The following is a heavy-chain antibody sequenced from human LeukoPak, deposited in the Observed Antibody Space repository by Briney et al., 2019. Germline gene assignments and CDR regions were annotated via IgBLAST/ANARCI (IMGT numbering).Heavy chain of an antibody. J-gene: IGHJ2*01. CDR2: INPNSGGT. D-gene: IGHD3-9*01. CDR1: GYTFTDYY. Sequence: ASVKVSCKASGYTFTDYYMHWVRQAPGQGLEWMGWINPNSGGTNYAQKFQGRVTMTRDTSISTAYMELSRLRSDDTAVYYCASSVLRYFDWSGSYWYFDLWGRGTLVTVSS. CDR3: ASSVLRYFDWSGSYWYFDL. V-gene: IGHV1-2*02.